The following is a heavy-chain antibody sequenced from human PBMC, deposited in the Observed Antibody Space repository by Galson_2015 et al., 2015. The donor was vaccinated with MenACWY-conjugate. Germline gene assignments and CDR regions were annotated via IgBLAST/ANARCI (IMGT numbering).Heavy chain of an antibody. J-gene: IGHJ3*02. CDR3: TTVVGASAHAFEI. V-gene: IGHV3-15*01. CDR2: IKSKTDGGTT. CDR1: GFTFSNAW. D-gene: IGHD1-26*01. Sequence: SLRLSCAASGFTFSNAWMSWVRQAPGKGLEWVGRIKSKTDGGTTDYAAPVKGRFTISRDDSKNTLYLQMNSLKTEDTAVYYCTTVVGASAHAFEIWGQGTMVTVSS.